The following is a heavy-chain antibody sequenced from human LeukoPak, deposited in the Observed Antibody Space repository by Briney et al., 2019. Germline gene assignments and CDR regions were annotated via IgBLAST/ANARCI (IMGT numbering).Heavy chain of an antibody. CDR3: ARENSGSYREFDY. J-gene: IGHJ4*02. CDR1: GGSISSYY. D-gene: IGHD1-26*01. CDR2: IYPSGST. V-gene: IGHV4-4*07. Sequence: SETLSLTCTVSGGSISSYYWTWIRQPAGKGLEWIGRIYPSGSTNYNPSLKSRVTMSVDTSKNQFSLKLSSLTAADTAVYYCARENSGSYREFDYWGQGTLVTVSS.